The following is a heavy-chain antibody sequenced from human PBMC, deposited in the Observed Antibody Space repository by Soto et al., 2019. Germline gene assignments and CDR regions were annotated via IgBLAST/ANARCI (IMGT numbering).Heavy chain of an antibody. CDR3: ARGDFDSSANYYAGWFDP. D-gene: IGHD3-22*01. Sequence: QVQLVQSGAEVKKPGASVKVSRKASGYIFTGYYMHWLRQAPGQGLEWMGWFNPNSGGTKYAQKFQGRVTMTNDTSINTAYMELSGLISDDTAVYYCARGDFDSSANYYAGWFDPWGQGTLVTVSS. CDR2: FNPNSGGT. V-gene: IGHV1-2*02. J-gene: IGHJ5*02. CDR1: GYIFTGYY.